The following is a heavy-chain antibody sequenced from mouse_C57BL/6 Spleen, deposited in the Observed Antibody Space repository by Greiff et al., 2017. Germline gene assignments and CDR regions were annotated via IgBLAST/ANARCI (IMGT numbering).Heavy chain of an antibody. CDR3: ARGFTTVVEGFAC. D-gene: IGHD1-1*01. V-gene: IGHV1-69*01. J-gene: IGHJ3*01. Sequence: QVQLQQPGAELVMPGASVKLSCKASGYTFTSYWMHWVKQRPGQGLEWIGEIDPSDSYTNYNQKFKGKSTLTVDKSSSTAYMQLSSLTSEDSAVYYCARGFTTVVEGFACWEQGTLVTVSA. CDR2: IDPSDSYT. CDR1: GYTFTSYW.